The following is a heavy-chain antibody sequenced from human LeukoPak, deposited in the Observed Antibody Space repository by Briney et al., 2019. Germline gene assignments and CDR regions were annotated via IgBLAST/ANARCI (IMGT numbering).Heavy chain of an antibody. Sequence: PGGSLRLSCAASGFTFSSYAMSWVRQAPGKGLEWVSAISGSGGSTYYADSVKGRFTISRDNSKNTLYLQMNSLRAEDTAVYYCAKDPYLWVVVPADDYWGQGTLVTVSS. CDR3: AKDPYLWVVVPADDY. CDR1: GFTFSSYA. D-gene: IGHD2-2*01. V-gene: IGHV3-23*01. J-gene: IGHJ4*02. CDR2: ISGSGGST.